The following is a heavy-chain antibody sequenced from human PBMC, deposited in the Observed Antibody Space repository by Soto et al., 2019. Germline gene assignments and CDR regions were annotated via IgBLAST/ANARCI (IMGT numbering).Heavy chain of an antibody. CDR1: GSSISGGVGGLYY. Sequence: SETLSLTCTVSGSSISGGVGGLYYWSWIRQPPGKGLEWIGYIYDSGSTYYNPSLKSRVTISVDTSKNQFSLRLSSVTAADTAVYYCAREVIPLTTDWYFDLWGRGTQVTVSS. J-gene: IGHJ2*01. D-gene: IGHD4-17*01. V-gene: IGHV4-30-4*01. CDR2: IYDSGST. CDR3: AREVIPLTTDWYFDL.